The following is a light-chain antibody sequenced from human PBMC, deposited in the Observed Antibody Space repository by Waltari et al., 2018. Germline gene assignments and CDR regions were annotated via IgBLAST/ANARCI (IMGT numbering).Light chain of an antibody. J-gene: IGLJ2*01. Sequence: SYVLTQPPSVSVAPGQTARITCGGDNIGYKGVHWYQQKSGQAPVLVVFDENARPAGLPDRSSGSKSESTAARTISRVEAGDEADYDCQLWDSDSDHWIFGGGTKLTVL. V-gene: IGLV3-21*02. CDR3: QLWDSDSDHWI. CDR1: NIGYKG. CDR2: DEN.